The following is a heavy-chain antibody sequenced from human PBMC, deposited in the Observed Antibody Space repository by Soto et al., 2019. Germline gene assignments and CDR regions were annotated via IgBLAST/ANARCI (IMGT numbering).Heavy chain of an antibody. V-gene: IGHV1-2*02. D-gene: IGHD2-15*01. CDR2: INPNSGGT. J-gene: IGHJ5*02. CDR1: GXTFTGYY. Sequence: ASVKVSCKASGXTFTGYYMHWVRQAPGQGLGWMGWINPNSGGTNYAQKFQGRVTITADKSTSTAYMELSSLRSEDTAVYYCARDRSSDGGSCYSGSCWFAPWGQGTLVTVSS. CDR3: ARDRSSDGGSCYSGSCWFAP.